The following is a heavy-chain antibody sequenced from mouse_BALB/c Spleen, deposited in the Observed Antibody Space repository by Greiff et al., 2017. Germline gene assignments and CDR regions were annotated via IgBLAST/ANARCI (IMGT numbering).Heavy chain of an antibody. V-gene: IGHV2-6-2*01. CDR3: ARHDYGRGAMDY. Sequence: VQLKESGPDLVAPSQSLSITCTVSGFSLTSYGVHWVRQPPGKGLEWLVVIWSDGSTTYNSALKSRLSISKDNSKSQVFLKMNSLQTDDTAMYYCARHDYGRGAMDYWGQGTSVTVSS. CDR2: IWSDGST. J-gene: IGHJ4*01. CDR1: GFSLTSYG. D-gene: IGHD1-1*01.